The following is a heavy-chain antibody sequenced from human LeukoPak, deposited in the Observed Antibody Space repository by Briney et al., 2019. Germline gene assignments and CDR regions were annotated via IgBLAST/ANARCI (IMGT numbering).Heavy chain of an antibody. D-gene: IGHD3-22*01. CDR3: ARHGDYYPFDP. J-gene: IGHJ5*02. V-gene: IGHV4-39*01. CDR2: IYYSGST. Sequence: SQTLSLTCTVSGGSISSGDYYWGWIRQPPGKGLEWIGSIYYSGSTYYNPSLKSRVTISVDTSKNQFSLKLSSVTAADTAVYYCARHGDYYPFDPWGQGTLVTVSS. CDR1: GGSISSGDYY.